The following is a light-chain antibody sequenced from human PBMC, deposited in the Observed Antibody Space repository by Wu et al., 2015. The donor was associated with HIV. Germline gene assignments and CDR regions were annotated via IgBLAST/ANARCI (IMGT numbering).Light chain of an antibody. V-gene: IGKV3-20*01. CDR3: QQYGGSRRH. CDR2: STS. J-gene: IGKJ4*01. CDR1: QSVSSNS. Sequence: EIVLTQSPGTLSLFPGQRATLFCRGSQSVSSNSLAWYQHKPGQAPRLLIYSTSSRAPGIPDRFSGGGSRTEFTLTISRLEAEDFAVYYCQQYGGSRRHFGGGTKVEIK.